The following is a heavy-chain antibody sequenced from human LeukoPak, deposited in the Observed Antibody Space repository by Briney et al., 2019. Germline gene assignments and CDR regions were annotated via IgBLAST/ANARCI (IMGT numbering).Heavy chain of an antibody. D-gene: IGHD1-26*01. Sequence: SETLSLTCTVSGGSINSNSYYWGWILQSPGKGLEWIGSIYYSGSTYYNPSLKSRVTISVDTSKNQFSLKLSSMTAADTAVYYCASNIVGVSGFDCWGQGTLVTVSS. V-gene: IGHV4-39*01. CDR1: GGSINSNSYY. CDR3: ASNIVGVSGFDC. CDR2: IYYSGST. J-gene: IGHJ4*02.